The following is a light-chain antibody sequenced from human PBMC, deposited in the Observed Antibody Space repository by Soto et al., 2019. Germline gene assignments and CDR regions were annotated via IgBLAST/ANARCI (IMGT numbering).Light chain of an antibody. CDR2: LGS. CDR1: QSLLHSNGYNF. CDR3: MQALQTPPT. V-gene: IGKV2-28*01. J-gene: IGKJ1*01. Sequence: DIVMTQSPLSLPVTPGEPASISCRSSQSLLHSNGYNFLDWYLQKPGQSPQLLIYLGSNRASGVPDRFSGGGSGTDFTLKISRVEAEDVGVYYCMQALQTPPTCGQGTKVEIK.